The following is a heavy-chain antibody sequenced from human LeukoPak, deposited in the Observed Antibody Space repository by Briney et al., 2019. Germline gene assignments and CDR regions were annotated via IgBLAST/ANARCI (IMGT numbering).Heavy chain of an antibody. D-gene: IGHD2-2*01. CDR3: GGFGVSSSTSYIYF. V-gene: IGHV3-21*01. J-gene: IGHJ4*02. CDR1: GFTFSTYA. Sequence: GGSLRLSCAASGFTFSTYAMNWVRQAPGEGLKWVSCITGDSAYIYYADSVKGRFTISRDNAKDSLYLQMNSLRAEDTAVYYCGGFGVSSSTSYIYFWGQGTLVTVSS. CDR2: ITGDSAYI.